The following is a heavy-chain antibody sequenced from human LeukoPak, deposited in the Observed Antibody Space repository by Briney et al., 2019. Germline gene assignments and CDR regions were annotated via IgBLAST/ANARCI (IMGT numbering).Heavy chain of an antibody. CDR1: GFTFSRFW. J-gene: IGHJ6*03. Sequence: GGSLRLSCAASGFTFSRFWMTWVRQAPVKGLEWVANIHPHGSEEYYVDSVKGRFTISRDNAKNSLYLQMDSLRAEDTAVYYCIILTLVTAPRHYMDVWGKGTTVTVSS. V-gene: IGHV3-7*01. CDR3: IILTLVTAPRHYMDV. CDR2: IHPHGSEE. D-gene: IGHD2-21*02.